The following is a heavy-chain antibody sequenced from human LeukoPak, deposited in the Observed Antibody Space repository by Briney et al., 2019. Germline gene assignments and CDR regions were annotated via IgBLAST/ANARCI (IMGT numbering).Heavy chain of an antibody. Sequence: ASVKVSCKASGYTFTSYGISWVRQAPGQGLEWMGWISAYNGNTNYAQKLQGRVTMTTDTSTSTAYMELSSLRSEDTAVYYCAGVIITGANWFDPWGQGTLVTVSS. V-gene: IGHV1-18*01. D-gene: IGHD3-10*01. CDR2: ISAYNGNT. J-gene: IGHJ5*02. CDR3: AGVIITGANWFDP. CDR1: GYTFTSYG.